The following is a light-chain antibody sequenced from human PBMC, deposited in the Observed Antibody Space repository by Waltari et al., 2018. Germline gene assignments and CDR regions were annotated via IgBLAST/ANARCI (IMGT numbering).Light chain of an antibody. CDR1: QSVLYSFNNKNY. V-gene: IGKV4-1*01. J-gene: IGKJ3*01. CDR2: WAS. CDR3: QQYYTNPIT. Sequence: DIVMTQSPASLPVSLGERATSNCKSSQSVLYSFNNKNYVAWYQQKPGHSPKLLISWASTRESGGPDRFSGSGSGTDLTLTISSLQAEDVAVYYCQQYYTNPITFGPGTKVELK.